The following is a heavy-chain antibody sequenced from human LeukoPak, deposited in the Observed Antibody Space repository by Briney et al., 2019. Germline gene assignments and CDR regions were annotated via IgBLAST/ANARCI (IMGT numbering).Heavy chain of an antibody. CDR2: IYFRGST. CDR1: GGSVSSDDYY. Sequence: SETLSLTCTVSGGSVSSDDYYWSWIRQYPGKGLEWIGCIYFRGSTSYNPSLESRVTISIDTSKNQFSLKLSSVTAADTAVYYCGRDYAFDIWGQGTMVTVSS. V-gene: IGHV4-61*08. CDR3: GRDYAFDI. J-gene: IGHJ3*02.